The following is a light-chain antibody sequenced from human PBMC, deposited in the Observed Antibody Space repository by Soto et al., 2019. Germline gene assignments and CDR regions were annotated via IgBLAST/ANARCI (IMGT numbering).Light chain of an antibody. J-gene: IGLJ1*01. CDR1: NSDVGSYNY. V-gene: IGLV2-14*01. CDR2: ASS. Sequence: QSVLTQPASVSGSPGQSITISCTGTNSDVGSYNYVSWYQHHPGKAPRLIIYASSNRPSGVPHRFSGSRSGNTASLTISGLQAEDEADYYCSSYTSGSTLYVFGTGTKGTVL. CDR3: SSYTSGSTLYV.